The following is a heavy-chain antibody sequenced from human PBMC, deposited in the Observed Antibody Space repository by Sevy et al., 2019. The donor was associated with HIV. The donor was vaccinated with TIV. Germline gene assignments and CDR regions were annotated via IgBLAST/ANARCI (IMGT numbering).Heavy chain of an antibody. CDR2: ISYDGSNK. J-gene: IGHJ4*02. CDR3: AREGGWYGDLDY. D-gene: IGHD6-19*01. V-gene: IGHV3-30*04. Sequence: GGSLRLSCAASGFTFSSYAMHWVRQAPGKGLEWVAVISYDGSNKYYADSVKGRFTISRDNSKNTLYLQMNSLRAEDRAVYYCAREGGWYGDLDYWGQGTLVTVSS. CDR1: GFTFSSYA.